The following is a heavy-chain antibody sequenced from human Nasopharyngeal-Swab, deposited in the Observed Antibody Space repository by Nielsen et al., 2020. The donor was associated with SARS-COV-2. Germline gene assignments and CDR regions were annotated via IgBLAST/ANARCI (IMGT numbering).Heavy chain of an antibody. J-gene: IGHJ4*02. D-gene: IGHD2-15*01. V-gene: IGHV3-11*01. Sequence: WIRQPPGKGLEWISYISDDNTIFYADSVKGRFTISRDNSKNTLYLQMNSLGAEDTAVYYCAKGSRGYCSGGSCYLYYFDYWGQGTLVTVSS. CDR3: AKGSRGYCSGGSCYLYYFDY. CDR2: ISDDNTI.